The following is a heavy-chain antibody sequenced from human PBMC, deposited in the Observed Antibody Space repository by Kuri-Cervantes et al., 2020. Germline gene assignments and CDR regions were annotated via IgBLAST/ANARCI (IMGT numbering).Heavy chain of an antibody. CDR2: ISGSGGST. Sequence: GESLKISCAASGFTFSSYAMSWVRQAPGKGLEWVSAISGSGGSTYYADSVKGRFTISRDNSKNTLYLQMNSLRAEDTAVYYCARGSQWLVPDDAFDIWGQGTMVTVSS. J-gene: IGHJ3*02. V-gene: IGHV3-23*01. D-gene: IGHD6-19*01. CDR1: GFTFSSYA. CDR3: ARGSQWLVPDDAFDI.